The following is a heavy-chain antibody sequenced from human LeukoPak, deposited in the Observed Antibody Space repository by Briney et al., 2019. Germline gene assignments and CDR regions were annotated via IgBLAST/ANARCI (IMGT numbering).Heavy chain of an antibody. J-gene: IGHJ5*02. CDR2: IYYTGNT. D-gene: IGHD2-15*01. CDR1: GGSISSGTYY. V-gene: IGHV4-31*03. Sequence: SQTLSLTCTVSGGSISSGTYYWSWIRQHPGKGLEWIGCIYYTGNTYYNPSLKSRVIISVDTSKNQFSLKLSSVTAADTAVYHCARQGGSRDNWFDPWGQGTLVTVSS. CDR3: ARQGGSRDNWFDP.